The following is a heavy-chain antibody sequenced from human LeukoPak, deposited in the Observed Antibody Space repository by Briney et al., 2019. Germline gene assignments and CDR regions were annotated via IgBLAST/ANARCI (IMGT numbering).Heavy chain of an antibody. CDR3: GKYFVVVSYYFDY. D-gene: IGHD2-21*01. V-gene: IGHV3-48*03. CDR1: GFTFSSYE. Sequence: GGSLRLSCAASGFTFSSYEMNWVRQAPGKGLEWVSYISSSGSTIYYADSVKGRFTISRDNAKNSLYLQMNSLRAEDTAVYYCGKYFVVVSYYFDYWGQGTLVTVSS. CDR2: ISSSGSTI. J-gene: IGHJ4*02.